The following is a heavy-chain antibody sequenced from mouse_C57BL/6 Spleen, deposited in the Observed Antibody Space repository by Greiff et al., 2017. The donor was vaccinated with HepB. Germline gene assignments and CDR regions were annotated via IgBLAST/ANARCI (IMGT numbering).Heavy chain of an antibody. V-gene: IGHV2-2*01. CDR3: ARKGGYDEDWFAY. CDR1: GFSLTSYG. D-gene: IGHD2-2*01. CDR2: IWSGGST. J-gene: IGHJ3*01. Sequence: QVQLQQSGPGLVQPSQSLSITCTVSGFSLTSYGVHWVRQSPGKGLEWLGVIWSGGSTDYNAAFISRLSISKDNSKSQVFFKMNSLQADETAIYYCARKGGYDEDWFAYWGQGTLVTVSA.